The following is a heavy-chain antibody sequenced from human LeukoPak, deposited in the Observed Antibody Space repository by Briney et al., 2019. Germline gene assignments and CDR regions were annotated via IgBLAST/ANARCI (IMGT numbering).Heavy chain of an antibody. CDR1: GYTFTSYG. CDR3: ARDQIDYGDPIHYYYYGMDV. J-gene: IGHJ6*02. V-gene: IGHV1-18*01. D-gene: IGHD4-17*01. CDR2: ISAYNGNT. Sequence: GASVKVPCKASGYTFTSYGISWVRQAPGQGLEWMGWISAYNGNTNYAQKLQGRVTMTTDTSTSTAYMELRSLRSDDTAVYYCARDQIDYGDPIHYYYYGMDVWGQGTTVTVSS.